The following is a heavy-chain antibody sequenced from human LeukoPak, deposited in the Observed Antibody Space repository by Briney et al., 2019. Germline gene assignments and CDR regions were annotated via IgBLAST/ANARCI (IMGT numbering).Heavy chain of an antibody. D-gene: IGHD1-14*01. CDR2: MNEYSTTI. CDR1: GFPFNSFW. V-gene: IGHV3-74*01. J-gene: IGHJ4*02. CDR3: ARGGVNPVDH. Sequence: GGSLRLSCAPSGFPFNSFWTHWVRQAPGRGLVWVSDMNEYSTTIRYADSVKGRFTISRDNAKSILYLQMNNLRAEDTAMYFCARGGVNPVDHWGQGTLVTVSS.